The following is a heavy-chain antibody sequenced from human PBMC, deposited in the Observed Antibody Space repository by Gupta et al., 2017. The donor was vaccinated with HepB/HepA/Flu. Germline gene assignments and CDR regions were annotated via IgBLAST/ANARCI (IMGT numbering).Heavy chain of an antibody. Sequence: QVQLQQSGPGLVKPSQTPSLTCAISGDSVSSNSAAWNWIRQSPSGGLEWLGRTYYRSKWYNDYAVSVKSRITINPDTSKNQFSLQLNSVTPEDTAVYYCANAPHYYYDSSGYPLDAFDIWGQGTMVTVSS. CDR3: ANAPHYYYDSSGYPLDAFDI. V-gene: IGHV6-1*01. CDR2: TYYRSKWYN. CDR1: GDSVSSNSAA. J-gene: IGHJ3*02. D-gene: IGHD3-22*01.